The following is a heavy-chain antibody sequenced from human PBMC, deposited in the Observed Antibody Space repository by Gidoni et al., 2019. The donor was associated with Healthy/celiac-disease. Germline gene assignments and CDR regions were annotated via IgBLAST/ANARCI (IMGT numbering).Heavy chain of an antibody. Sequence: QVQLVESGGAVVQPGRSLRLSCAASGFTFSNYAMHWVRQAPGKGLEWVAVLSYDGSNKFYADSVKGRFTISRDNSKSTLYLQVNSLRAEDTAVYYCARTGWELRLYYYAMDVWGQGTTVTVSS. CDR2: LSYDGSNK. J-gene: IGHJ6*02. CDR1: GFTFSNYA. CDR3: ARTGWELRLYYYAMDV. D-gene: IGHD1-26*01. V-gene: IGHV3-30*04.